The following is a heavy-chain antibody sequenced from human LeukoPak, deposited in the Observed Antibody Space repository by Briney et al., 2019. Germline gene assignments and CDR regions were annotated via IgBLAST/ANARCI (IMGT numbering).Heavy chain of an antibody. J-gene: IGHJ4*02. CDR3: ARGGSITGEGFYYFDY. CDR1: GFTFSSYS. Sequence: GGSLRLSCAASGFTFSSYSMNWVRQAPGKGLEWVSSISSSSSYIYYADSVKGRFTISRDNAKNSLYLQMNSLRAEDTAVYYCARGGSITGEGFYYFDYWGQGTLVTVSS. V-gene: IGHV3-21*01. D-gene: IGHD7-27*01. CDR2: ISSSSSYI.